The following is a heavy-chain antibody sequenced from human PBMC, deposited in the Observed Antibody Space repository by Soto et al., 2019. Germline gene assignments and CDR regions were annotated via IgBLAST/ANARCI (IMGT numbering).Heavy chain of an antibody. CDR1: GFPFSKFW. Sequence: EVQLVESGGGLVQPGGSQRLSCVGSGFPFSKFWMTWVRQAPGKGLEWVAMIRHDGSEDSYVDSVKGRFTISRDNTKNSLSLQMNDLRAEDTAVYYCARASPEEFLLFGLDVWGQGTTVTVSS. CDR3: ARASPEEFLLFGLDV. J-gene: IGHJ6*02. V-gene: IGHV3-7*03. D-gene: IGHD3-10*01. CDR2: IRHDGSED.